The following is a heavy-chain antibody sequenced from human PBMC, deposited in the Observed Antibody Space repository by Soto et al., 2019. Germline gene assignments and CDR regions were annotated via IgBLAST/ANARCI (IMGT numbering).Heavy chain of an antibody. Sequence: SGGSLRLSCIASGFTFRNYAMAWVRHAPGEDLEWVSAIGTSGTPTLYADSVKSRFSISRDDSRNTVSLQMNSLGVEDTATYYCTRILWSSRRDALDIWGQGTTVTASS. CDR3: TRILWSSRRDALDI. CDR1: GFTFRNYA. J-gene: IGHJ6*02. CDR2: IGTSGTPT. V-gene: IGHV3-23*01. D-gene: IGHD2-21*01.